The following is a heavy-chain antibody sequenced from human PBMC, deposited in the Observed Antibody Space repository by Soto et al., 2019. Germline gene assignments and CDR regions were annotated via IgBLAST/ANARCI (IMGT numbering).Heavy chain of an antibody. CDR3: VRDYYDSSGYLGLLDY. J-gene: IGHJ4*02. CDR2: ISSSSNTI. Sequence: PGGSLRLSCAASGFTFSTYSMNWVRQAPGKGLEWISYISSSSNTIYYADYVKGRFTISRDNAKNSLYLQMNSLRAEDTALFYCVRDYYDSSGYLGLLDYWGQGTLVTVSS. CDR1: GFTFSTYS. V-gene: IGHV3-48*01. D-gene: IGHD3-22*01.